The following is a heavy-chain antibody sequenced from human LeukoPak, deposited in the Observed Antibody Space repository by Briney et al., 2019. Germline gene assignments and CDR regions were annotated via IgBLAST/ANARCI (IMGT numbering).Heavy chain of an antibody. CDR2: ISAYNGNT. D-gene: IGHD5-18*01. Sequence: AASVTVSCTASGYTFTSYGISWVRQAPGQGLEWMGWISAYNGNTNYAQKLQGRVTMTTDTSTSTAYMELRSLRSDDTAVYYCARDGGGYSYGSFDYWGQGTLVTVSS. CDR1: GYTFTSYG. J-gene: IGHJ4*02. CDR3: ARDGGGYSYGSFDY. V-gene: IGHV1-18*01.